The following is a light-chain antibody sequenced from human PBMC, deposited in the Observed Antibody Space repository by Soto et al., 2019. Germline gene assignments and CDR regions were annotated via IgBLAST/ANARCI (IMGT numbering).Light chain of an antibody. CDR3: QQSYDTPFT. CDR1: QSISSY. J-gene: IGKJ3*01. V-gene: IGKV1-39*01. Sequence: DIQMTQSPSSLSASVGDRVTMTCLASQSISSYLNWYQQKPGKAPKLLMNAVSTLQSGVPSRFSGSGSGTDFTLAISSMRPEDFANYFCQQSYDTPFTFGPGTKVDIK. CDR2: AVS.